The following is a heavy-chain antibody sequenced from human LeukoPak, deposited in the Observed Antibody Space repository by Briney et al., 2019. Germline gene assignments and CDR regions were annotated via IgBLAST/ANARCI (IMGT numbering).Heavy chain of an antibody. J-gene: IGHJ4*02. V-gene: IGHV3-21*04. CDR3: AKDRCHYSGSYSPFCPFDY. CDR1: GFTFSSYS. D-gene: IGHD1-26*01. Sequence: GGSLRLSCAASGFTFSSYSMNWVRQAPGKGLEWVSSISSSSSYIYYADSVKGRFTISRDNSKNTLYLQMNSLRAEDTAVYYCAKDRCHYSGSYSPFCPFDYWGQGTLVTVSS. CDR2: ISSSSSYI.